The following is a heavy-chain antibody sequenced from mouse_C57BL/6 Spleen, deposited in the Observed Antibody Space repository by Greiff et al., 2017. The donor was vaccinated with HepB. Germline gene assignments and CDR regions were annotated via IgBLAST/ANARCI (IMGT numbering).Heavy chain of an antibody. CDR3: ARTFHYAMDY. Sequence: VQLKESGGGLVKPGGSLKLSCAASGFTFSDYGMHWVRQAPEKGLEWVAYISSGSSTIYYADTVKGRFTISRDNAKNTLFLQMTSLRSEDTAMYYCARTFHYAMDYWGQGTSVTVSS. CDR2: ISSGSSTI. V-gene: IGHV5-17*01. CDR1: GFTFSDYG. J-gene: IGHJ4*01.